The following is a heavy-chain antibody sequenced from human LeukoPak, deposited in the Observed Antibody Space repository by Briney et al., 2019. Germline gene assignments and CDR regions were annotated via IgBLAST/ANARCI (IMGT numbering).Heavy chain of an antibody. CDR2: INHSGST. V-gene: IGHV4-34*01. Sequence: PSETLSLTCAVYGGSFSGYYWSWIRQPPGKGLEWIGEINHSGSTNYDPSLKSRVTISVDTSKNQFSLKLSSVTAADTAVYYCARGTVTTEAWGQGTLVTVSS. CDR1: GGSFSGYY. J-gene: IGHJ5*02. D-gene: IGHD4-17*01. CDR3: ARGTVTTEA.